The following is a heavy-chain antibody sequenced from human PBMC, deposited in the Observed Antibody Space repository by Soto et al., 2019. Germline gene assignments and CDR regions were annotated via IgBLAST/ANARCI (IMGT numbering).Heavy chain of an antibody. CDR1: GYTFTNYY. Sequence: VASVKVSCNASGYTFTNYYMHWVRQAPGQGLEWMGIINPSGGSTSYAQKFQGRVTMTRDTSTSTVYMELSSLRSEDTAVYYCARSRNGFIDYWGQGTLVTVSS. CDR2: INPSGGST. CDR3: ARSRNGFIDY. J-gene: IGHJ4*02. V-gene: IGHV1-46*01.